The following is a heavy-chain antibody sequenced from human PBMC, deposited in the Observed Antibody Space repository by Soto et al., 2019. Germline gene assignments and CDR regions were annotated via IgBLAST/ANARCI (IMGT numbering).Heavy chain of an antibody. Sequence: SLRLSCAASGFTFSSYDMHWVRQGTGQGLEWVSTIGIADNRYYLSSLKGRFTISRDDAENSLYLQMNSLKAGDTAVYYCARGGIAPGYGLDVWGQGTTVTSP. D-gene: IGHD6-13*01. CDR3: ARGGIAPGYGLDV. CDR2: IGIADNR. CDR1: GFTFSSYD. V-gene: IGHV3-13*04. J-gene: IGHJ6*02.